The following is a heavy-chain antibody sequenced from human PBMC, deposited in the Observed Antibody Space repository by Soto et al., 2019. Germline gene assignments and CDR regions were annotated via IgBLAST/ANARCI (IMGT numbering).Heavy chain of an antibody. V-gene: IGHV1-69*13. J-gene: IGHJ4*02. CDR3: ARAYYYDSSATGYFDY. CDR1: GGTFSSYA. CDR2: IIPIFGTA. Sequence: GASVKVSCKASGGTFSSYAISWVRQAPGQGLEWMGGIIPIFGTANYAQKFQGRVTITADESTSTAYMELSSLRSEDTAVYYCARAYYYDSSATGYFDYWCPGPLVTVSS. D-gene: IGHD3-22*01.